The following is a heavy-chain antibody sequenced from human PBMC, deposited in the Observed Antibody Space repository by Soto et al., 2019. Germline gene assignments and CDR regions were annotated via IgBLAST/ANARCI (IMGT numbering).Heavy chain of an antibody. CDR2: IIPIFGTA. J-gene: IGHJ5*02. CDR1: GGTFSSYA. CDR3: AGGYSGSYYPESWFDP. D-gene: IGHD1-26*01. V-gene: IGHV1-69*01. Sequence: KVSCKASGGTFSSYAISWVRQAPGQGLEWMGGIIPIFGTANYAQKFQGRVTITADESTSTAYMELSSLRSEDTAVYYCAGGYSGSYYPESWFDPWGQGTLVTVSS.